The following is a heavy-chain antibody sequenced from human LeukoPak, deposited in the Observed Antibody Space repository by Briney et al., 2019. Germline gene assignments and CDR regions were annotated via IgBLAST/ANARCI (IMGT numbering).Heavy chain of an antibody. CDR3: AREESDWSSLGYYYHYMDV. J-gene: IGHJ6*03. CDR2: ISTSGST. D-gene: IGHD3-9*01. Sequence: SETLSLTCTVSGGSISSRTYYWTWIRQPAGEGLEWIGRISTSGSTNYKPSLKNRVTISVDASKNQFSLKLGSVTAADTAMYYCAREESDWSSLGYYYHYMDVWGKGTTVAISS. CDR1: GGSISSRTYY. V-gene: IGHV4-61*02.